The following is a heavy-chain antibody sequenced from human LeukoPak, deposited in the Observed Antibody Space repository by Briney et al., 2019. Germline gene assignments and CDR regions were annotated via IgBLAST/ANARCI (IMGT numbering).Heavy chain of an antibody. Sequence: ASVKVSCKTSGYTFTGYYMHWVRQAPGQGLEWMGWINPNSGGTNYAQKFQGRVTMTRDTSISTAYMELSRLRSDDTAVYYCVTAQGGVKTMYYYDSSGYDAFDIWGQGTMVTVSS. J-gene: IGHJ3*02. CDR3: VTAQGGVKTMYYYDSSGYDAFDI. V-gene: IGHV1-2*02. D-gene: IGHD3-22*01. CDR2: INPNSGGT. CDR1: GYTFTGYY.